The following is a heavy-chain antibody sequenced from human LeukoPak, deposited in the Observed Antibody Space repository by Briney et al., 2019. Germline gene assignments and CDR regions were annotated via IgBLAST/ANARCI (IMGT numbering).Heavy chain of an antibody. J-gene: IGHJ3*02. D-gene: IGHD6-13*01. CDR1: GGTFSSYA. V-gene: IGHV1-69*13. CDR3: ARARGQQLAFDAFDI. CDR2: IIPIFGTA. Sequence: SVKVSCKASGGTFSSYAISWVRQAPGQGLEWMGGIIPIFGTANCAQKFQGRVTITADESTSTAYMELSSLRSEDTAVYYCARARGQQLAFDAFDIWGQGTMVTVSS.